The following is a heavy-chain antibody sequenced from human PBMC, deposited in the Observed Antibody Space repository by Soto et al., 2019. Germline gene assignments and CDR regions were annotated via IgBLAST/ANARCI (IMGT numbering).Heavy chain of an antibody. CDR2: IDSYGGYS. CDR1: GFTISNYW. J-gene: IGHJ5*02. CDR3: ARDRPHNWFDP. Sequence: EVQLVESGGGLVQPGGSLSLSCAASGFTISNYWMHWVRQSPGKGLVWVAGIDSYGGYSRYADSVRGRFTISRDNGKNALYLQMHSLSHEDTAVYCCARDRPHNWFDPWGQGALVTVST. V-gene: IGHV3-74*01.